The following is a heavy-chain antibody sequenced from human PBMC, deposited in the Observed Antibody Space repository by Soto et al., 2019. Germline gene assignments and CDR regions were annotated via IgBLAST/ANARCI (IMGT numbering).Heavy chain of an antibody. CDR3: ARRIPVAGLFDY. V-gene: IGHV4-31*02. D-gene: IGHD6-19*01. Sequence: SRPRSVSELALRHALYYCLCLLPHPGKGLEWIGYIYYSGTTYYNPSVESRITISLDTSKNQFSLKLSSVTAADTAVYYCARRIPVAGLFDYWGQGTLVNASA. CDR1: ELALRHALYY. J-gene: IGHJ4*02. CDR2: IYYSGTT.